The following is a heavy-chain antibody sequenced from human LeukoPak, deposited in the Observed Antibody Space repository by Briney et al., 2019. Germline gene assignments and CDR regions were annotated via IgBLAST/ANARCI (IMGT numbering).Heavy chain of an antibody. V-gene: IGHV3-21*01. Sequence: GGSLRLSCAASGFTFSSYCMNWVRQAPGKGLEWVSSISSSSSYIYYADSVKGRFTISRDNAKNSLYLQMNSLRAEDTAVYYCASVPYYDSSGYPLDYWGQGTLVTVSS. CDR3: ASVPYYDSSGYPLDY. D-gene: IGHD3-22*01. J-gene: IGHJ4*02. CDR1: GFTFSSYC. CDR2: ISSSSSYI.